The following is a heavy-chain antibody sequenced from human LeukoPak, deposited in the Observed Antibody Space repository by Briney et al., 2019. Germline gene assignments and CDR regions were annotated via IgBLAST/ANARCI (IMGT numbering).Heavy chain of an antibody. CDR2: IGHNASA. CDR3: ARPTGGTPFKRFDY. CDR1: GGSFSDYN. D-gene: IGHD1-14*01. J-gene: IGHJ4*02. Sequence: PSETLSLTCAVYGGSFSDYNWTWIRQPPGKGLEWIGEIGHNASANYNPSLKGRATISVDTSKNQFSLKLTSVTAADTAVYYCARPTGGTPFKRFDYWGQGTLVTVSS. V-gene: IGHV4-34*01.